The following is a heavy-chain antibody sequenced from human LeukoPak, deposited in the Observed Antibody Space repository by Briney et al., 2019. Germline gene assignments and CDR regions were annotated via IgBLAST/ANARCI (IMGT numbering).Heavy chain of an antibody. Sequence: PSETLSLTCTVSGYSISSGYYWGWIRPPPGKGLEWIGSIYHSGSTYYNPSLKSRVTISVDTSKNQFSLKLSSVTAADTAVYYCLGGLGATTGFFDYWGQGTLVTASS. CDR1: GYSISSGYY. CDR3: LGGLGATTGFFDY. V-gene: IGHV4-38-2*02. J-gene: IGHJ4*02. CDR2: IYHSGST. D-gene: IGHD1-26*01.